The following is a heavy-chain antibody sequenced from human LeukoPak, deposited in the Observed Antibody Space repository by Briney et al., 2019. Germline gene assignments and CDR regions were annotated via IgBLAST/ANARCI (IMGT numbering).Heavy chain of an antibody. D-gene: IGHD4/OR15-4a*01. Sequence: GGSLRLSCTVSGFTVSSNSMSWVRQAPGPGVEGVSFIYSDNTHYSDSEKGRFTISRDNSKHTLYLQINSLRAEDTAVYYCARRAGAYSHPYDYWGQGTLVTVSS. CDR2: IYSDNT. CDR1: GFTVSSNS. CDR3: ARRAGAYSHPYDY. V-gene: IGHV3-53*01. J-gene: IGHJ4*02.